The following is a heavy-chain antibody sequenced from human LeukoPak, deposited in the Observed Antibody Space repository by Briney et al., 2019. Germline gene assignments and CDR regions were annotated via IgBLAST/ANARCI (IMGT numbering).Heavy chain of an antibody. CDR1: GYTFTNYY. J-gene: IGHJ4*02. D-gene: IGHD4-17*01. Sequence: ASVKVSCKASGYTFTNYYIHWVRQAPGQGVEWMGWINPNSGGTNSAQKFQGRVTMTRDTSISTAYMELSRLRSDDTAVYYCARDQATVTTPWVDSWGQGSLVTVSS. V-gene: IGHV1-2*02. CDR2: INPNSGGT. CDR3: ARDQATVTTPWVDS.